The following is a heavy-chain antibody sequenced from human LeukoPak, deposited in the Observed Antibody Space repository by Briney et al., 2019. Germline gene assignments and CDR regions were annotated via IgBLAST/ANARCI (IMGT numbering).Heavy chain of an antibody. J-gene: IGHJ4*02. CDR2: ISSSSSYI. Sequence: TGGSLRLSCAASGFTFSSYSMNWVRQAPGKGLEWVSSISSSSSYIYYADSVKGRFTISRDNAKNSLYLQMNSLRAEDTAVYYCARPLVGKFGESYFDYWGQGTLVTVSS. D-gene: IGHD3-10*01. CDR1: GFTFSSYS. V-gene: IGHV3-21*01. CDR3: ARPLVGKFGESYFDY.